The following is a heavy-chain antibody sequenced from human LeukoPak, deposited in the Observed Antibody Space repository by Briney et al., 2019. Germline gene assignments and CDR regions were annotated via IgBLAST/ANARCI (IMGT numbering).Heavy chain of an antibody. CDR3: ARVYCSGGSCYSWTGEGPYFDY. Sequence: ASVKVSCKASGYTFTTYGITWVRQAPGQGLEWMGWISAYNGNTNYAQKLQGRVTITADESTSTAYMELSSLRSEDTAVYYCARVYCSGGSCYSWTGEGPYFDYWGQGTLVTVSS. D-gene: IGHD2-15*01. V-gene: IGHV1-18*01. CDR2: ISAYNGNT. J-gene: IGHJ4*02. CDR1: GYTFTTYG.